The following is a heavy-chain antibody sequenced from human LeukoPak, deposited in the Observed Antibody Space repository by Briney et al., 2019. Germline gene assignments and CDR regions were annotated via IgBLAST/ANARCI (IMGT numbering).Heavy chain of an antibody. V-gene: IGHV4-39*07. Sequence: SETLSLSCTVSGGSFSSSSYYWGWIRQPPGKGLEWIGSIYYSGSTYYNPSLKSRVTISVDTSKNQFSLKLSSVTAADTAVYYCAREVAGYSYGQTPYYFDYWGQGTLVTVSS. J-gene: IGHJ4*02. D-gene: IGHD5-18*01. CDR1: GGSFSSSSYY. CDR3: AREVAGYSYGQTPYYFDY. CDR2: IYYSGST.